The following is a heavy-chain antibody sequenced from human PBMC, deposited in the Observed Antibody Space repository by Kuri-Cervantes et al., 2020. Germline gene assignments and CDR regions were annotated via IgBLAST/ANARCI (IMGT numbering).Heavy chain of an antibody. D-gene: IGHD5-18*01. CDR2: TNAGNGNT. J-gene: IGHJ4*02. CDR1: GYTFTRYG. Sequence: ASVKVSCKASGYTFTRYGISWVRQAPGQGLEWMGWTNAGNGNTKYSQKFQGRVTITRDTSASTAYMELSSLRSEDTAVYYCARATTAIVWRPFDYWGQGTLVTVSS. CDR3: ARATTAIVWRPFDY. V-gene: IGHV1-3*01.